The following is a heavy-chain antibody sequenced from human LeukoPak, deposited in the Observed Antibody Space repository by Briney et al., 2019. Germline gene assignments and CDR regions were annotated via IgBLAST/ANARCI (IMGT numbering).Heavy chain of an antibody. V-gene: IGHV5-51*01. D-gene: IGHD3-10*01. Sequence: GESLKISCKGSGYSFTSYWIGWVRQMPEKGLEWMGIIYPGDSDTRYSPSFQGQVTISADKSISTAYLQWSSLKASDTAMYYCARAQQPYGSGSYYFDYWGQGTLVTVTS. J-gene: IGHJ4*02. CDR2: IYPGDSDT. CDR3: ARAQQPYGSGSYYFDY. CDR1: GYSFTSYW.